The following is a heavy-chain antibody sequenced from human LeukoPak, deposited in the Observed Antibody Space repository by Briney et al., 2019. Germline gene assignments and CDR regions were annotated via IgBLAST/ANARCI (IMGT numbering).Heavy chain of an antibody. CDR2: IYYSGST. CDR3: ARDSSSIAARRGYYYYYMDV. Sequence: SETLSLTCTVSGGSISSYYWSWIRQPPGKGLEWIGYIYYSGSTNYNPSLKSRVTISVDTSKNQFSLKLSSVTAADTAVYYCARDSSSIAARRGYYYYYMDVWGKGTTVTVSS. V-gene: IGHV4-59*01. D-gene: IGHD6-6*01. CDR1: GGSISSYY. J-gene: IGHJ6*03.